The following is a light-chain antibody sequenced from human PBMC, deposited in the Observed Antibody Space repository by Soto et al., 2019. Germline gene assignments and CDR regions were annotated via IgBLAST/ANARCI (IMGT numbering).Light chain of an antibody. Sequence: EIQMTQSPSTLSSSVGDRVTTTCRASQSISSWLGWYQQKPGKATKLLIDDASSLESGVPSSFSVSWSGTEFTLTSISLQPDDFATYYCQQYNSYSTCGQGTNVDNK. CDR2: DAS. CDR1: QSISSW. J-gene: IGKJ3*01. CDR3: QQYNSYST. V-gene: IGKV1-5*01.